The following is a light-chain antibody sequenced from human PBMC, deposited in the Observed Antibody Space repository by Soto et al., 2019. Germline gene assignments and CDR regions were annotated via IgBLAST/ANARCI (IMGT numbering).Light chain of an antibody. J-gene: IGKJ2*01. CDR1: QSINSE. Sequence: EIVMTQSPATLSLSPGERAALSCRASQSINSELAWYQQKPVQPPRLLIYGASTRATGVPARFTGSESGSEFTLTISGLPSEDFAVYYCQQGHNWPLTFGQGTRLEI. V-gene: IGKV3-15*01. CDR2: GAS. CDR3: QQGHNWPLT.